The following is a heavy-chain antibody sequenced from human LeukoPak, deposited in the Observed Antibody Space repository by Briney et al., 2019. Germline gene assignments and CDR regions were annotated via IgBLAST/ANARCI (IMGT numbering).Heavy chain of an antibody. CDR3: ARVLVLAPDY. CDR1: GFTFSSYS. Sequence: GGSLRLSCAASGFTFSSYSMNWVRQAPGKGLEWVSSISSSSSYIYYADSVKGRFTISRDNAKNSLYLQMNSLSAEDTAVYYCARVLVLAPDYWGQGTLVTVSS. D-gene: IGHD3-3*01. CDR2: ISSSSSYI. J-gene: IGHJ4*02. V-gene: IGHV3-21*01.